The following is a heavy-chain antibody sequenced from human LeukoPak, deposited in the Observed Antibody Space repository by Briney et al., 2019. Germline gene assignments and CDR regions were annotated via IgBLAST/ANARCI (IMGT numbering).Heavy chain of an antibody. CDR1: GGSFSRSSYY. Sequence: PSETLSLTCSVSGGSFSRSSYYWDWIRQPPGKGLEWIGSISYSGSTYYNPSLKSRVTISIDTSKNQFSLNLNSVTATDTAVYHCARRHSDSSGFYAAWGQGTLGTLSS. J-gene: IGHJ5*02. V-gene: IGHV4-39*01. CDR2: ISYSGST. CDR3: ARRHSDSSGFYAA. D-gene: IGHD3-22*01.